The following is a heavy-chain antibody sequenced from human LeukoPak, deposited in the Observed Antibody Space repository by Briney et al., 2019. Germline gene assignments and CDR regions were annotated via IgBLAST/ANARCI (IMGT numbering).Heavy chain of an antibody. Sequence: GESLKISCQGSGSSFTSYWIGWVRQLPGKGLEWMGIIYPGDSDTRYSPSFQGQVTISADKSISTAYLQWSSLKASDTAMYYCARLSPGYSGYENLYYFDYWGQGTLVTVSS. CDR1: GSSFTSYW. CDR3: ARLSPGYSGYENLYYFDY. V-gene: IGHV5-51*01. CDR2: IYPGDSDT. J-gene: IGHJ4*02. D-gene: IGHD5-12*01.